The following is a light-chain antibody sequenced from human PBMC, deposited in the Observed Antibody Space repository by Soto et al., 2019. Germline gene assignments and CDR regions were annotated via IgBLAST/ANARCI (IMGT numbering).Light chain of an antibody. V-gene: IGLV2-14*01. CDR1: STDIGGYKY. CDR2: EDS. Sequence: QSVLTQPPSVSGSLGQSITISCTGTSTDIGGYKYVSWYQQHPGTAPKLIIFEDSNRPSGVSDRFSGSNSGNTASLTISGLQAEDEADYYCTSYSRYRVLVFGGGTKVTVL. CDR3: TSYSRYRVLV. J-gene: IGLJ3*02.